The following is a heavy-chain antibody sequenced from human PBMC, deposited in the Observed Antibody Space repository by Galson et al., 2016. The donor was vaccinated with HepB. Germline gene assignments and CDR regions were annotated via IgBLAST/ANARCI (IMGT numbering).Heavy chain of an antibody. Sequence: SETLSLTCDVSGGSISGYFWSWIRQTPGKGLEWIGASHYSGQTFYNPSLMSRITTSVDMSKNQFSLKLTSVTAADTAVYYCARELDCGGNCHAGADFDYWGQGTLVAVSS. CDR3: ARELDCGGNCHAGADFDY. CDR2: SHYSGQT. D-gene: IGHD2-21*02. J-gene: IGHJ4*02. V-gene: IGHV4-59*12. CDR1: GGSISGYF.